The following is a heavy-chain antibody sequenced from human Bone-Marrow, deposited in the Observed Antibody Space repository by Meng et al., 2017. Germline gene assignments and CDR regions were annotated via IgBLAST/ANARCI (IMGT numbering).Heavy chain of an antibody. D-gene: IGHD1-26*01. CDR2: IYYSGST. V-gene: IGHV4-31*01. CDR1: GGTISSGCYY. J-gene: IGHJ4*02. Sequence: QVQLKELGPGLVKPYQILSLTCTVSGGTISSGCYYWSWIRQHPGKGLEWIGYIYYSGSTYYNPSLKSLVTISVDTSKNQFSLKLSSVTAADTAVYYCARVGYSGSRVTSYYFDYWGQGTLVTVSS. CDR3: ARVGYSGSRVTSYYFDY.